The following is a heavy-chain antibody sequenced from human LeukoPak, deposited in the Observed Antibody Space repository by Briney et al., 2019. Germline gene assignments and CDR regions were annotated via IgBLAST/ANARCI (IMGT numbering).Heavy chain of an antibody. V-gene: IGHV3-48*04. CDR1: GFTFSSYS. D-gene: IGHD3-10*01. CDR3: ARQRFGQYFDY. Sequence: PGGSLRLSCAASGFTFSSYSMNWVRQAPGKGLEWFSYLSSSGDIIYYADSVKGRFTISRDNAKNSLYLQMNSLRAEDTAVYYCARQRFGQYFDYWGQGTLVTVSS. J-gene: IGHJ4*02. CDR2: LSSSGDII.